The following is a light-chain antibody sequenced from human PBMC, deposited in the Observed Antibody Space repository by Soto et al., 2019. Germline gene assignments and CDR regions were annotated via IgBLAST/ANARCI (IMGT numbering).Light chain of an antibody. V-gene: IGKV3-20*01. CDR3: QQYGNSRWT. Sequence: EFVVTQSPDTLSLSPGERATLSFRASQSVSSSYLAWYQQTPGQAPRLLIYSTSNRATGIPDRFSGSGSGTDFTLTISRLEPEDFAVYYCQQYGNSRWTFGQGTKVDIK. CDR1: QSVSSSY. CDR2: STS. J-gene: IGKJ1*01.